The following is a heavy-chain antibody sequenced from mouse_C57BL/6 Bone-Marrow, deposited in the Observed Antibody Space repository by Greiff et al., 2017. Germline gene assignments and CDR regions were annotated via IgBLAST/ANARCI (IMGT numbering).Heavy chain of an antibody. CDR1: GYTFTSYW. V-gene: IGHV1-50*01. J-gene: IGHJ1*03. CDR2: IDPSDSYT. Sequence: QVQLQQPGAELVKPGASVKLSCKASGYTFTSYWMQWVKQRPGQGLEWIGEIDPSDSYTNYNHKFKGKATLTVDTSSSTAYMQLSSLTSEDSAVYYCARGLITTVGPWYFDVWGTGTTVTVSS. D-gene: IGHD1-1*01. CDR3: ARGLITTVGPWYFDV.